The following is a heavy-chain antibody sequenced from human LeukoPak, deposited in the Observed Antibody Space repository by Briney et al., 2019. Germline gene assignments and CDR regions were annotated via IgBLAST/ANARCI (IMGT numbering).Heavy chain of an antibody. D-gene: IGHD5-24*01. V-gene: IGHV4-59*01. CDR3: ARERPGDGYNYGGGYFDY. Sequence: SETLSLTCTVSGGSISSYYWSWIRRPPGKGLEWIGYIYYSGCTNYNPSLKSRVTISVDTSKNQFSLKLSSVTAADTAVYYCARERPGDGYNYGGGYFDYWGQGTLVTVSS. J-gene: IGHJ4*02. CDR2: IYYSGCT. CDR1: GGSISSYY.